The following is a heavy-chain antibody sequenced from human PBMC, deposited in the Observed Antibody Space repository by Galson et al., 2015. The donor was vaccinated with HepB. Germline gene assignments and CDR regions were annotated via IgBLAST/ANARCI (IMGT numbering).Heavy chain of an antibody. CDR3: AREIGYCSGISCYPDF. J-gene: IGHJ4*02. D-gene: IGHD2-15*01. V-gene: IGHV3-20*04. CDR2: IIWNGGTT. CDR1: GFSFEEYG. Sequence: SLRLSCAASGFSFEEYGMSWVRQAPGKGLEWVSGIIWNGGTTGYADSVKGRFIISRDNAKNSLYMQMYSLRVEDTALYFCAREIGYCSGISCYPDFWGQGTLVTVSS.